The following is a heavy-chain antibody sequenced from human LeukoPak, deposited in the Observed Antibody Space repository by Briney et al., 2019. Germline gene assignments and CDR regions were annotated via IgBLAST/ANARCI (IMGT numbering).Heavy chain of an antibody. J-gene: IGHJ4*02. D-gene: IGHD4-17*01. CDR3: ARHYYGDYPNLYYFDY. CDR2: IYYSGST. V-gene: IGHV4-59*08. CDR1: GGSISSYS. Sequence: SETLSLTCTVSGGSISSYSGSWIRQPPGKGLEWIGYIYYSGSTNYNPSLKSRVTISADTSKNQFSLKLSSVTATDTAVYYCARHYYGDYPNLYYFDYWGQGTLVTVSS.